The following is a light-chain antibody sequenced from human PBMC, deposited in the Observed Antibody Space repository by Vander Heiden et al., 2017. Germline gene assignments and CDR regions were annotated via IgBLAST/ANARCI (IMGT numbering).Light chain of an antibody. J-gene: IGKJ4*01. CDR2: DAS. V-gene: IGKV3-11*01. CDR3: QQRSNWPSLT. CDR1: QSVRSH. Sequence: MVFTQSPSPLATSRRERATPSCRASQSVRSHLAWYQQNPAQATRLLIYDASNRATGITDRFSGSGSRTDFTLTISSLEPEDFAVYYCQQRSNWPSLTFGGGTKVEIK.